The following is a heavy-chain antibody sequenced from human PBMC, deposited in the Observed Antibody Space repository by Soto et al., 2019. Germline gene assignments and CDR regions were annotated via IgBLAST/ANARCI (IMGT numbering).Heavy chain of an antibody. J-gene: IGHJ6*02. CDR2: INPSGGST. CDR3: ARDRVEQWQVQNYYYGMDV. D-gene: IGHD6-19*01. CDR1: GYTFTSYY. V-gene: IGHV1-46*01. Sequence: QVQLVQSGAEVKKPGASVKVSCKASGYTFTSYYMHWVRQAPGQGLEWMGIINPSGGSTSYAQKFQGRVTMTRDTSTSTVYMELSSLRSEDTAVYYCARDRVEQWQVQNYYYGMDVWGQGTTVTVSS.